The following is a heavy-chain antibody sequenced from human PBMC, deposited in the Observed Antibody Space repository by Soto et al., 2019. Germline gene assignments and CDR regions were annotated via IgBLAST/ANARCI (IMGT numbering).Heavy chain of an antibody. CDR3: ARGGTEHSSSHKYGFDV. Sequence: SETLSLTCTVSGGSISTGTYNWTWIRQLPGKGLEWIGNVYYRGGAYYNPSLQSRVTISLDTSKTQFSMKLKSVNAADTAVYYCARGGTEHSSSHKYGFDVWCQGTTVTVS. V-gene: IGHV4-31*03. CDR1: GGSISTGTYN. J-gene: IGHJ6*02. D-gene: IGHD6-6*01. CDR2: VYYRGGA.